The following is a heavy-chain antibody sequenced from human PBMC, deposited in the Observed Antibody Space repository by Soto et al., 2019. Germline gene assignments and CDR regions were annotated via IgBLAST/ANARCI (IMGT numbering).Heavy chain of an antibody. CDR2: IRIGPGIT. CDR3: ARSRSAMADGMNV. J-gene: IGHJ6*02. V-gene: IGHV3-23*01. D-gene: IGHD5-18*01. Sequence: PGGSLRLSCEVSGVNFRGYAMSWVRQAPGKGLEWVSGIRIGPGITYYADSVKGRFTISSDSSRKTVYLQMNNLKAEDTALYFCARSRSAMADGMNVWGQGTTVTVS. CDR1: GVNFRGYA.